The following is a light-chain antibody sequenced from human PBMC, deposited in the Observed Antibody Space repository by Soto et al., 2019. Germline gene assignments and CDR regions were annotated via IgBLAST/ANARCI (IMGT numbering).Light chain of an antibody. Sequence: VVMTQSPLSLPVTLGQPASISCRSSDSLVYGDGNTYLNWFQQRPGQSPRRLIYKVFNRDSGVPDRFSGSGSGTDFTLKISRVEAEDVVVYYCMQGTQWHPTFGPGTQVDIX. CDR2: KVF. J-gene: IGKJ3*01. CDR1: DSLVYGDGNTY. V-gene: IGKV2-30*01. CDR3: MQGTQWHPT.